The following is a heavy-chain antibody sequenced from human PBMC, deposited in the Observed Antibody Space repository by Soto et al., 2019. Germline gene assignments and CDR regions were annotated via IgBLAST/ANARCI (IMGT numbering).Heavy chain of an antibody. V-gene: IGHV4-31*03. CDR1: GGSISSAAYY. D-gene: IGHD4-17*01. J-gene: IGHJ4*02. CDR2: ISHSGST. Sequence: QVQLQESGPGLVKPSQTLSLTCTVSGGSISSAAYYWSWIRQHPGKGLEWIGYISHSGSTYYTPSLKSRVIISVDTSKNQFSLSLTSVTAADTAVYYCEREYTYGSTIFDCWGQGALVTVSS. CDR3: EREYTYGSTIFDC.